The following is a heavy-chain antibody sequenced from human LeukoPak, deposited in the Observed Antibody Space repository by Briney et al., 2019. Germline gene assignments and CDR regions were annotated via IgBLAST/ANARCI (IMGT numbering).Heavy chain of an antibody. Sequence: GGSLRLSCAASGFTFSSYSMNWVRQAPGKGLEWVSYISSSSSTIYYADSVKGRFTISRDNAKNSLYLQMNSLRAEDTAVYCCARDPSIVGATTFDYWGQGTLVTVSS. CDR2: ISSSSSTI. CDR3: ARDPSIVGATTFDY. D-gene: IGHD1-26*01. J-gene: IGHJ4*02. CDR1: GFTFSSYS. V-gene: IGHV3-48*01.